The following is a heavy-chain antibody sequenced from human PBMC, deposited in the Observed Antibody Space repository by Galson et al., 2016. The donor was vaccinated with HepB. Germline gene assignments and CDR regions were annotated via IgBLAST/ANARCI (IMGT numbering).Heavy chain of an antibody. D-gene: IGHD5-12*01. CDR3: ARVRSGYSGYANPYYYGMDV. CDR1: GDSVSSNSAT. V-gene: IGHV6-1*01. J-gene: IGHJ6*02. CDR2: TYYRSKWYN. Sequence: CAISGDSVSSNSATWNWIRQSPSRGHEWLGRTYYRSKWYNDYALSVKSRITINPDTSKNKFSLQLNSVTPEDTAVYYCARVRSGYSGYANPYYYGMDVWGRGTTVTVSS.